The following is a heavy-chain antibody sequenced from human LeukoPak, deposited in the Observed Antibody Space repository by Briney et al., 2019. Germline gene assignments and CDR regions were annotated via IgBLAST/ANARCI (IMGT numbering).Heavy chain of an antibody. J-gene: IGHJ3*02. V-gene: IGHV3-21*01. D-gene: IGHD1-26*01. CDR2: ISSTSNYI. CDR3: ARGGIITSYAFEI. CDR1: GFTFSSYA. Sequence: PGGSLRLSCAASGFTFSSYAMSWVRQAPGKGLKWVSCISSTSNYIFYADSVRGRFTISRDNAKNSLYLQMDSLRAEDTAVYYCARGGIITSYAFEIWGQGAMVTVSS.